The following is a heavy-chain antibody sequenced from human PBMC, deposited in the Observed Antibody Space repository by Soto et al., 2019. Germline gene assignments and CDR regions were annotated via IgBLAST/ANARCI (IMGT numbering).Heavy chain of an antibody. CDR3: ARDRRLSGYYDSTGYYYFDY. V-gene: IGHV4-30-4*01. CDR2: VSYSGST. D-gene: IGHD3-22*01. Sequence: QVQLQESGPGLVKPSQTLSLTCTVSGGSISSDDYYWNWIRQPPGKGLEWIGYVSYSGSTYYNPSLKSRVTISVDTSKNQFSLKLSSVTAADTAVYYCARDRRLSGYYDSTGYYYFDYWGQGTLVTVSS. J-gene: IGHJ4*02. CDR1: GGSISSDDYY.